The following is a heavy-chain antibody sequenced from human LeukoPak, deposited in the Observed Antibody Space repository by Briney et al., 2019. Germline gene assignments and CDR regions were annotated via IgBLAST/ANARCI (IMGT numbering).Heavy chain of an antibody. V-gene: IGHV3-23*01. CDR3: AKVKTHWYFDN. Sequence: RPGGSLRLSCAASGFPFSTNVMSWVRQAPGKGLEWVSAISGSASGGTTYEDSVKGRFTISRDNSKGTLYLQMNSLRAEDTAVYYCAKVKTHWYFDNWGRGTLVTVSS. CDR1: GFPFSTNV. J-gene: IGHJ4*02. CDR2: ISGSASGGT. D-gene: IGHD1-1*01.